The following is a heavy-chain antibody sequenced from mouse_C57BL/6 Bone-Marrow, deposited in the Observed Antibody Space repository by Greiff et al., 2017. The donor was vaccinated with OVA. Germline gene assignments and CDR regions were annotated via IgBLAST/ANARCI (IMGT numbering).Heavy chain of an antibody. V-gene: IGHV14-4*01. Sequence: VQLKESGAELVRPGASVKLSCTASGFNIKDDYMHWVKQRPEQGLEWIGWIDPENGDTAYASKFQGKATITADTSSSTAYMQLSSLTSEDTAVYYCTSYGNFDDWGQGTTLTVSS. J-gene: IGHJ2*01. CDR1: GFNIKDDY. CDR3: TSYGNFDD. CDR2: IDPENGDT. D-gene: IGHD2-1*01.